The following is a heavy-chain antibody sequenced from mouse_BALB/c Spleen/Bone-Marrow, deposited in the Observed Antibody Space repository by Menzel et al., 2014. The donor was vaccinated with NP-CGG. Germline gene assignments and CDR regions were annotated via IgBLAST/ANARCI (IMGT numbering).Heavy chain of an antibody. V-gene: IGHV4-1*02. CDR3: ARPYYRYLYFDY. Sequence: DVQLQESGGGLVQPGGSLKLSCAASGFDFSRYWMNWVRQAPGKGLEWIGEINPDSSTINYTPFLKDKFIISRDNAKNTLYLQMSKVRSEDTALYYCARPYYRYLYFDYWGQGTTLTVSS. J-gene: IGHJ2*01. CDR1: GFDFSRYW. D-gene: IGHD2-14*01. CDR2: INPDSSTI.